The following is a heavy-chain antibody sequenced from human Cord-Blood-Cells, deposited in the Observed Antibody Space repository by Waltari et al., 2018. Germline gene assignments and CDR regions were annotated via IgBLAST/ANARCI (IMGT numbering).Heavy chain of an antibody. CDR2: INHSGST. J-gene: IGHJ3*02. CDR1: GGSFSGYY. V-gene: IGHV4-34*01. CDR3: ASFLSGDNAFDI. Sequence: QVQLQQWGAGLLKPSATLSLTCAVYGGSFSGYYWRWIRQPPGKGLEWIGEINHSGSTNYNPSLKSRVTISVDTSKNQFSLKLSSVTAADTAVYYGASFLSGDNAFDIWGQGTMVTVSS. D-gene: IGHD7-27*01.